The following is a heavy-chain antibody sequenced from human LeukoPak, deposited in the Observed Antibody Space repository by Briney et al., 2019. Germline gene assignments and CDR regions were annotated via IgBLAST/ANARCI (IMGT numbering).Heavy chain of an antibody. D-gene: IGHD2-2*01. CDR1: GYTFTGYY. J-gene: IGHJ4*02. Sequence: ASVKVSCKASGYTFTGYYMHWVRRAPGQGLEWMGWINPNSGGTNYAQKFQGRVTMTRDTSISTAYMELSRLRSDDTAVYYCARGPPPASIVVVPAAHFDYWGQGTLVTVSS. V-gene: IGHV1-2*02. CDR3: ARGPPPASIVVVPAAHFDY. CDR2: INPNSGGT.